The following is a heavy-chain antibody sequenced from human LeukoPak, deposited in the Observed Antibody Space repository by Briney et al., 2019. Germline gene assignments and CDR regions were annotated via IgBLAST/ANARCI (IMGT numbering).Heavy chain of an antibody. CDR2: IYHSGST. D-gene: IGHD2/OR15-2a*01. Sequence: PSETLSLTCAVSGGSISSSNWWSWVRQPPGKGLEWIGEIYHSGSTNYNPSLKSRVTISVDTSKNQFSLKLSSVTAADTAVYYCARRGPLKKNNWFDPWGQGTLVTVSS. J-gene: IGHJ5*02. CDR3: ARRGPLKKNNWFDP. V-gene: IGHV4-4*02. CDR1: GGSISSSNW.